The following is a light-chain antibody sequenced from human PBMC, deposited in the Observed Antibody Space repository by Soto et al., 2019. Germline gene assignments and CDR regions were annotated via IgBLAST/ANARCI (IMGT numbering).Light chain of an antibody. Sequence: EVVMTQSPATLSVSPGERVTLSCRASQSVSNKLAWYQQKPGQAPRLLIDAASTRATGIPARFSGSGSGTDFTLTISSLQSEDSAVYYCHQYNNWHSFCQGTKVEIK. CDR1: QSVSNK. V-gene: IGKV3-15*01. CDR2: AAS. CDR3: HQYNNWHS. J-gene: IGKJ1*01.